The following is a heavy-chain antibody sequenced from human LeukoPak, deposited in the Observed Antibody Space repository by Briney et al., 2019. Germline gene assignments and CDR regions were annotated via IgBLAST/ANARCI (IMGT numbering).Heavy chain of an antibody. D-gene: IGHD2-21*01. CDR2: IYYSGST. Sequence: PSETLSLTCTVSGGSISSSSYYWGWIRQPPGKGLEWIGSIYYSGSTYYNPSLKSRVTISVDTSKNQFSLKLSSVTAADTAVYYCARDDCGGDCYSGAFDIWGQGTMVTVSS. CDR1: GGSISSSSYY. J-gene: IGHJ3*02. CDR3: ARDDCGGDCYSGAFDI. V-gene: IGHV4-39*07.